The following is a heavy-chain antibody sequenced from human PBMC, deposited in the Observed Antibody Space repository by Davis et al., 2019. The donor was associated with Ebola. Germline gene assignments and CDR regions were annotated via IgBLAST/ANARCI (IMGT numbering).Heavy chain of an antibody. CDR1: GGSVSSGSYY. D-gene: IGHD3-9*01. CDR2: IYYSGRT. Sequence: SETLSLTCTVSGGSVSSGSYYWSWIRQPPGKGLEWIGYIYYSGRTNYNPSLKSRVTISVDTSKNQFSLKLSSVTAADTAVYYCARETPLTYYDILTGSLGFDYWGQGTLVTVSS. J-gene: IGHJ4*02. V-gene: IGHV4-61*01. CDR3: ARETPLTYYDILTGSLGFDY.